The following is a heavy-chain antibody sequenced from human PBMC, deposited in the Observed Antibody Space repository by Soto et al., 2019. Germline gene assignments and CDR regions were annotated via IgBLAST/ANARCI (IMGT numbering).Heavy chain of an antibody. V-gene: IGHV3-23*01. D-gene: IGHD3-22*01. CDR2: ISGSGGST. CDR3: AKAYTYDSSGYPNGMEV. Sequence: GGSLRLSCAASGFTFSSYAMGWVRQAPGEGLEWVSAISGSGGSTYYADSVKGRFTISRDNSKNTLYLQMNSPRAEDTAVYYCAKAYTYDSSGYPNGMEVWGQGTTVTVSS. J-gene: IGHJ6*02. CDR1: GFTFSSYA.